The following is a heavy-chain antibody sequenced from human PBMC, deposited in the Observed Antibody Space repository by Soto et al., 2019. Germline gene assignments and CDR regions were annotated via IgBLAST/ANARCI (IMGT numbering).Heavy chain of an antibody. J-gene: IGHJ6*02. Sequence: QVQLQESGPGLVKTSGTLSLTCAVSGGSISSSNWWSWVRQPPGKGLAWIGEIYHSGSTNYNPSLKSRVTISVDKSKSQCSLKLISVTAADTAVYYCATTVTADYYYCGMDVWDQGTTVTVSS. D-gene: IGHD4-4*01. CDR2: IYHSGST. CDR3: ATTVTADYYYCGMDV. CDR1: GGSISSSNW. V-gene: IGHV4-4*02.